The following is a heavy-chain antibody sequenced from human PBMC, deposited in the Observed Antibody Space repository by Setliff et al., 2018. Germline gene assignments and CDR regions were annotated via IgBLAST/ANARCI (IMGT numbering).Heavy chain of an antibody. V-gene: IGHV4-59*08. CDR1: GGSISSHY. J-gene: IGHJ5*02. CDR2: IYYSGST. CDR3: ARRNGEKLDP. Sequence: PSETLSLTCTVSGGSISSHYWSWIRQPPGKGLEWIGYIYYSGSTNYNPSLKSRVTISIDTSKNQFSLKLSSVTAADTAVYYCARRNGEKLDPWGQGTLVTVSS.